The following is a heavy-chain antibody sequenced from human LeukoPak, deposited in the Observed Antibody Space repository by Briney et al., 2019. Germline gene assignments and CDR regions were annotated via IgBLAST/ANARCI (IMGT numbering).Heavy chain of an antibody. D-gene: IGHD3-22*01. V-gene: IGHV3-23*01. CDR3: AKRGVVIRVILVGFHKEAYYFDS. CDR1: GITLSNYG. CDR2: ISDSGGRT. J-gene: IGHJ4*02. Sequence: GGSLRLSCAVSGITLSNYGMSWVRQAPGKGLEWVAGISDSGGRTNYADSVKGRFTISRDNPKNTLYLQMNSLRTEDTAVYFCAKRGVVIRVILVGFHKEAYYFDSWGQGALVTVSS.